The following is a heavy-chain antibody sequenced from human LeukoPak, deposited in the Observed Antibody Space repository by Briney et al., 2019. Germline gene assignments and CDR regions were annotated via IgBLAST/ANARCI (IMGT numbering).Heavy chain of an antibody. D-gene: IGHD6-13*01. Sequence: KPGGSLRLSCAASGFTFSDYYMSWIRQAPGKGLEWLSSISRGGSTTYYADSVKGRFTISRDNAKNSLSLQMNSLRVEDPAVYYCARDSSNSAATYSYYGMDVWGQGTTVTVSS. CDR1: GFTFSDYY. J-gene: IGHJ6*02. CDR3: ARDSSNSAATYSYYGMDV. V-gene: IGHV3-11*01. CDR2: ISRGGSTT.